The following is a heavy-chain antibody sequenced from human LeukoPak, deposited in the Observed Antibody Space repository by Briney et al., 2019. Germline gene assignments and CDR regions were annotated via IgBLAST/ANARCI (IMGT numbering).Heavy chain of an antibody. CDR2: IKSKTDGGTT. CDR3: STELKWEQQAAPF. Sequence: PGGSLRLSCAASGFSFNSYEMNWVRQAPGKGLEWVGRIKSKTDGGTTDYAAPVKGRFTISRDDSKNTLYLQMNSLKTEDTAVYFCSTELKWEQQAAPFWGQGTLVTVSS. V-gene: IGHV3-15*01. CDR1: GFSFNSYE. J-gene: IGHJ4*02. D-gene: IGHD1-26*01.